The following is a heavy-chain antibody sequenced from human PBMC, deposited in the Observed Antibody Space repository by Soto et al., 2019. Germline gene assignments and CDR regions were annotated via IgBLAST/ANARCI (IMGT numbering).Heavy chain of an antibody. CDR2: IDCDDDK. D-gene: IGHD6-13*01. J-gene: IGHJ6*02. CDR1: GLSLITSGMC. Sequence: SGPTLANPTRTLALTCTFSGLSLITSGMCVSWMRQPQGRALEWLALIDCDDDKYYSTSLKTRLTISKDTSKNQVVLTMTNMDPVDTATYYCARSPGIAAAGYYYYYGMDVWGQGTPVTVSS. V-gene: IGHV2-70*01. CDR3: ARSPGIAAAGYYYYYGMDV.